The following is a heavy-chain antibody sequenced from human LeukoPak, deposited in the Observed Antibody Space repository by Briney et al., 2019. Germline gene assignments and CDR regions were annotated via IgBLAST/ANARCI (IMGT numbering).Heavy chain of an antibody. CDR1: GGSFSGCY. Sequence: PSETLSLTCAVYGGSFSGCYWSWIRQPPGKGLEWIGEINHSGSTNYNPSLKSRVTISVDTSKNQFSLKLSSVTAADTAVYYCGVRGVSGAFDIWGQGTMVTVSS. V-gene: IGHV4-34*01. CDR2: INHSGST. CDR3: GVRGVSGAFDI. J-gene: IGHJ3*02. D-gene: IGHD3-10*01.